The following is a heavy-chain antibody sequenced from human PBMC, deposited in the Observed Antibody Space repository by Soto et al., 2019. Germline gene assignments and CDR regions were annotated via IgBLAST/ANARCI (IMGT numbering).Heavy chain of an antibody. D-gene: IGHD3-10*01. CDR2: IIPIFGTA. CDR3: ASSGTERWFGFYYYGMDV. V-gene: IGHV1-69*13. CDR1: GGTFSSYA. Sequence: ASVKVSCKASGGTFSSYAISWVRQAPGQGLEWMGGIIPIFGTANYAQKFQGRVTITADESTSTAYMELSSLRSEDTAVYYCASSGTERWFGFYYYGMDVWGQGTTVTVSS. J-gene: IGHJ6*02.